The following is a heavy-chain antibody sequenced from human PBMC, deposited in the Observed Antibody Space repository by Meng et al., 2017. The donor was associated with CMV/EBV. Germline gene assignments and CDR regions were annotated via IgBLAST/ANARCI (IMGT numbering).Heavy chain of an antibody. CDR3: ARGGSSSSETFDY. CDR2: IYYSGST. J-gene: IGHJ4*02. V-gene: IGHV4-59*01. D-gene: IGHD6-6*01. CDR1: GGSISSYY. Sequence: SETLSLTCTVSGGSISSYYWSWIRQPPGKGPEWIGYIYYSGSTNYNPSLKSRVTISVDTSKNQFSLKLSSVTAADTAVYYCARGGSSSSETFDYWGQGTLVTVSS.